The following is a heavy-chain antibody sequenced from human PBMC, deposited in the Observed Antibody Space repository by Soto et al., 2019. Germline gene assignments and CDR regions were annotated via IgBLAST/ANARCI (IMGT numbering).Heavy chain of an antibody. V-gene: IGHV3-33*01. J-gene: IGHJ6*02. Sequence: QVQLVESGGGVVQPGRSLRLSCAVSGFTFSSYGMHWVRQAPGKGLEWVAVIWYDGSNKYYADSVKGRFTISRDDSKNTLYLQLNSLRAEDTAVYYCARETGGPLYGMDVWGPGTTVTVSS. CDR2: IWYDGSNK. CDR1: GFTFSSYG. CDR3: ARETGGPLYGMDV. D-gene: IGHD7-27*01.